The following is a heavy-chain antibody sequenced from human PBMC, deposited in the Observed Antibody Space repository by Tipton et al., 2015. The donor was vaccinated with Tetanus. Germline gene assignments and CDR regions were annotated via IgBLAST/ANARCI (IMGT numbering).Heavy chain of an antibody. Sequence: LRLSCTVSGGSISSGGYYWSWIRQHPGKGLEWIGYIYYSGSTYYNPSLKSRVTISVDTSKNQFSLKLSSVTAADTAVYYCARDRDYDILTGYYGVGVDRLDGMDVWGQGTTVTVSS. CDR1: GGSISSGGYY. J-gene: IGHJ6*02. CDR3: ARDRDYDILTGYYGVGVDRLDGMDV. D-gene: IGHD3-9*01. V-gene: IGHV4-31*02. CDR2: IYYSGST.